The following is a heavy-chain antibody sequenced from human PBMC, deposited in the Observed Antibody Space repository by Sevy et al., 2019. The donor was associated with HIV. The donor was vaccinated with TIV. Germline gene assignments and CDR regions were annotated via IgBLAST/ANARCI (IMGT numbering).Heavy chain of an antibody. V-gene: IGHV1-2*02. CDR1: GYNFAGYY. J-gene: IGHJ4*02. CDR2: TNPNSGGT. D-gene: IGHD2-2*01. CDR3: ARGLEYCRRINCPHIY. Sequence: ASVKVSCKASGYNFAGYYINWVRQAPGQGLEWMGWTNPNSGGTNYAQKFQGRVTMTRDTSISTAYMEVSRLRSDDTAVYYCARGLEYCRRINCPHIYWGQGTLVTVSS.